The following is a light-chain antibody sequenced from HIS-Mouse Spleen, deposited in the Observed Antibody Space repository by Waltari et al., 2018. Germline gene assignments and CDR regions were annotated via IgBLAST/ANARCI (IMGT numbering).Light chain of an antibody. V-gene: IGLV3-21*03. CDR1: NIGSKS. CDR3: QVWDSSSDHVV. Sequence: SYVLTQPPSVSVAPGKTARITCGGNNIGSKSVHWYQQKPGQAPVLVVKEDSARPSGIPERFSGSNSGNTATLTISRVEAGDEADYYCQVWDSSSDHVVFGGGTKLTVL. J-gene: IGLJ2*01. CDR2: EDS.